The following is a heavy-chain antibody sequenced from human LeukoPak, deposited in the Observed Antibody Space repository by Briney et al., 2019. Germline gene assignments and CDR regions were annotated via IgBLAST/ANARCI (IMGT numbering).Heavy chain of an antibody. CDR1: GFTFSIYW. Sequence: GGSLRLSCAASGFTFSIYWMSWVRQAPGKGLEWAANMKQDETEKYYVDSVKGRFTISRDNAKNSLYLQMNSLRAEDTAVYYCASGAHYSSSWSYLDYWGQGALVTVSS. CDR2: MKQDETEK. CDR3: ASGAHYSSSWSYLDY. V-gene: IGHV3-7*01. D-gene: IGHD6-13*01. J-gene: IGHJ4*02.